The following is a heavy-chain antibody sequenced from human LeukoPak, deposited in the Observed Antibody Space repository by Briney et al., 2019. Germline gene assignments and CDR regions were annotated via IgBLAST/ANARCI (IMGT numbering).Heavy chain of an antibody. CDR1: GFTFSSYA. J-gene: IGHJ4*02. CDR2: ISGSGGST. D-gene: IGHD3-10*01. Sequence: GGSLRLSCAASGFTFSSYAMSWVLQAPGKGLEWVSAISGSGGSTYYADSVKGRFTISRDNSKNTLYLQMNSLRAEDTAVYYCAKDPGVLLWFGELSIWGQGTLVTVSS. CDR3: AKDPGVLLWFGELSI. V-gene: IGHV3-23*01.